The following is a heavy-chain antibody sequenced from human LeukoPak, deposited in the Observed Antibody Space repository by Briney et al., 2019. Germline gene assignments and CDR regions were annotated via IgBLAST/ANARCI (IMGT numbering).Heavy chain of an antibody. D-gene: IGHD3-10*01. CDR2: INHNSGGT. CDR3: ARGGWVRGVITRTGLDY. CDR1: GYIFTDYY. J-gene: IGHJ4*02. Sequence: ASVQVSCKASGYIFTDYYIHWVRQAPGQGLEWMGWINHNSGGTNYEQKFQGRVTMTMDTSISTAYMDLSRLISDDTAIYYCARGGWVRGVITRTGLDYWGQGTLVTVSS. V-gene: IGHV1-2*02.